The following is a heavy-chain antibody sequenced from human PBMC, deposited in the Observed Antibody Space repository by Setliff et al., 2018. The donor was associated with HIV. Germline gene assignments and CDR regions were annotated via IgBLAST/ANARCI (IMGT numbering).Heavy chain of an antibody. CDR1: GFTFSSYE. Sequence: PGGSLRLSCAASGFTFSSYEMNWVRQAPGKGLEWVSYISSSGSSIYYGDSGKGRFTISRDNAKNSLYLQMNSLRAEDTAVYYCAKNDMYNGSPVYGMDVWGQGTTVTVSS. D-gene: IGHD3-10*01. J-gene: IGHJ6*02. CDR2: ISSSGSSI. V-gene: IGHV3-48*03. CDR3: AKNDMYNGSPVYGMDV.